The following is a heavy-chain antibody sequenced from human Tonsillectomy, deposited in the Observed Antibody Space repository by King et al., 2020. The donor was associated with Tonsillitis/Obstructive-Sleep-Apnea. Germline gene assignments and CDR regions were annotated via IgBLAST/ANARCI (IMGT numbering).Heavy chain of an antibody. CDR2: IRSKAYGGTT. CDR1: GFTFGDYA. Sequence: VQLVESGGGLVQPGRSLRLSCTASGFTFGDYAMSWVRQAPGKGLEWVGFIRSKAYGGTTEYAASVKGRFTISGDDSKSIAYLQMNNLKTEDTAMYYCTRDGGKRAGTTPGFGYYAMDVWGQGTTVTVSS. D-gene: IGHD1-7*01. CDR3: TRDGGKRAGTTPGFGYYAMDV. V-gene: IGHV3-49*04. J-gene: IGHJ6*02.